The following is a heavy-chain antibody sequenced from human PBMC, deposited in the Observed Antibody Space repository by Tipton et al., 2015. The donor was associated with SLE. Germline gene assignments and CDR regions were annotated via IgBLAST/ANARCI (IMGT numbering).Heavy chain of an antibody. CDR1: GVSISSSYYY. V-gene: IGHV4-39*07. CDR2: IYFSGST. D-gene: IGHD3-16*01. Sequence: TLSLTCTVSGVSISSSYYYWGWIRQPPGKGLEWIGHIYFSGSTYYNPALKSRVTISIDTSKNQLSLKVSSVTAADTAVYYCATRPREGAPGGEFDPWGQGTLVTVSS. J-gene: IGHJ5*02. CDR3: ATRPREGAPGGEFDP.